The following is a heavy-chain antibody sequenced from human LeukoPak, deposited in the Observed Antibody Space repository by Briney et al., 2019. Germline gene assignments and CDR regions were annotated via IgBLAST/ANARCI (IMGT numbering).Heavy chain of an antibody. CDR1: GGSISSYY. CDR3: ARHGGYCSSTSCSYYMDV. J-gene: IGHJ6*03. V-gene: IGHV4-59*01. CDR2: IYYSGST. Sequence: SETLSLTCTVSGGSISSYYWSWIRQPPGKGLEWIGYIYYSGSTNYNPSLKSRVTISVDTSKNQFSLKLSSVTAADTAVYYCARHGGYCSSTSCSYYMDVWGKGTTVTVSS. D-gene: IGHD2-2*01.